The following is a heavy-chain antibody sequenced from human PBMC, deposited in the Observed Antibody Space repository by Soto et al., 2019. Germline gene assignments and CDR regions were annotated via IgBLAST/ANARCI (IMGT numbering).Heavy chain of an antibody. Sequence: PGESLKISCAASGFTFSDYYMSWIRQAPGKGLEWVSYISGSGGSTYYADSVKGRFTISRDNSKNTLYLQMNSLRAEDTAVYYCANHLRYFDDYYYGMDVWGQGTTVTVSS. CDR3: ANHLRYFDDYYYGMDV. CDR2: ISGSGGST. V-gene: IGHV3-23*01. CDR1: GFTFSDYY. J-gene: IGHJ6*02. D-gene: IGHD3-9*01.